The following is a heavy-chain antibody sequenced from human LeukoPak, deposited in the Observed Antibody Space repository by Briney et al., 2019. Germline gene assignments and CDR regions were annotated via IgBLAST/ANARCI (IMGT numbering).Heavy chain of an antibody. CDR3: ARESHKTREDY. Sequence: ASVKVSCKASGYTFTSYGIRWVRQAPGQGLEWMGWISANNGDTDYPQNLQGRVTMTTDTYTSTAYMELRSLRSDDTAMYYCARESHKTREDYWGQGTLVTVSS. CDR2: ISANNGDT. V-gene: IGHV1-18*01. J-gene: IGHJ4*02. D-gene: IGHD1-1*01. CDR1: GYTFTSYG.